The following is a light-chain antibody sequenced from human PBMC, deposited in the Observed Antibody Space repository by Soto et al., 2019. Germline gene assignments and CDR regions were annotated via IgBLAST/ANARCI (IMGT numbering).Light chain of an antibody. J-gene: IGKJ1*01. CDR1: ESISRDY. Sequence: EIVLTQSPGTLSLSPGERATLSCRASESISRDYLAWYQQRLGQAPRLLIYGASSGATGIPDRFSGSGSGTDFTLTISRLEPEDFAVYYCQQYGRSPTTFGQGTKVDIK. CDR3: QQYGRSPTT. V-gene: IGKV3-20*01. CDR2: GAS.